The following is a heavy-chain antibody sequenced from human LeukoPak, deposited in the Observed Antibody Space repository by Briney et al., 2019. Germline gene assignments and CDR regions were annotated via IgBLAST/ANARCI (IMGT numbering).Heavy chain of an antibody. CDR2: IGTGATIT. CDR3: ARGGDILTGYYLIGGLFDY. CDR1: GVTFSDYY. J-gene: IGHJ4*02. Sequence: GGSLRLSCAASGVTFSDYYMSWIRQAPGKGLQWVSYIGTGATITYYADSVKGRFTISRDNAKNSLYLQMNSLRVEDTAVYYCARGGDILTGYYLIGGLFDYWGQGTLVTVSS. V-gene: IGHV3-11*04. D-gene: IGHD3-9*01.